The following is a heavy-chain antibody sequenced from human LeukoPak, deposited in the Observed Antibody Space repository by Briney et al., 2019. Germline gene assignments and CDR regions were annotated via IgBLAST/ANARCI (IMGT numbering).Heavy chain of an antibody. CDR3: AKDAQRGFDYSNSLDY. D-gene: IGHD4-11*01. CDR1: GFTFSHYG. Sequence: GGSLRLSCSASGFTFSHYGMHWVRQAPGTGLEWVAVIWSDASGKYYANSVKGRFTISRDNFKNSLYLQMNSLRAEDTAVYYCAKDAQRGFDYSNSLDYWGQGTRVTVSS. CDR2: IWSDASGK. J-gene: IGHJ4*02. V-gene: IGHV3-33*06.